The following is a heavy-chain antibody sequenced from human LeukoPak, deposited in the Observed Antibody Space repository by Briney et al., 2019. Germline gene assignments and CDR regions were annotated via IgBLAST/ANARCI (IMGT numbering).Heavy chain of an antibody. V-gene: IGHV3-23*01. Sequence: GGSLRLSCAASGFTFSSYAMSWVRQAPGKGLEWISSIGGSGGGTYYADSVKGRFTISRDNSKNTLYLQMNSLRAEDTAVYYCAKKRCYDTSGSPDYWGQGTLVTVSS. CDR1: GFTFSSYA. J-gene: IGHJ4*02. CDR3: AKKRCYDTSGSPDY. CDR2: IGGSGGGT. D-gene: IGHD3-22*01.